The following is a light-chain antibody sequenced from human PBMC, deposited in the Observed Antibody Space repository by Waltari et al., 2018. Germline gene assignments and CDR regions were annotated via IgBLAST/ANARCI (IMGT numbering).Light chain of an antibody. CDR2: DAS. J-gene: IGKJ3*01. V-gene: IGKV1-33*01. Sequence: DIQMTQSPSSLSASVGDRVTITCQASHDVDDFVNWYQHKPGKAPKVLIFDASNLKTGVPSRVTGSGSGTHFSLTINTLQPEDVATYYCQQYDRVPFTFGPGT. CDR3: QQYDRVPFT. CDR1: HDVDDF.